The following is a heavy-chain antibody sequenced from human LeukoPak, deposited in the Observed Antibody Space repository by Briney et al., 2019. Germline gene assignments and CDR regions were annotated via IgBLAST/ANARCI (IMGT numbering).Heavy chain of an antibody. CDR1: GFTFSSYA. CDR2: ISYDGSNK. CDR3: AKVPYGSGSYLLDY. D-gene: IGHD3-10*01. Sequence: QPGGSLRLSCAASGFTFSSYAMHWVRQAPGKGLEWVAVISYDGSNKYYADSVKGRFTISRDNSKNTLYLQMNSLRAEDTAVYYCAKVPYGSGSYLLDYWGQGTLVTVSS. J-gene: IGHJ4*02. V-gene: IGHV3-30*04.